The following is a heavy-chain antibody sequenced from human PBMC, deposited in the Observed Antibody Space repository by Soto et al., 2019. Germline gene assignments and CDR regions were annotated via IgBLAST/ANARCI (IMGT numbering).Heavy chain of an antibody. CDR3: ASLGYSYGYHFDY. Sequence: EVQLVESGGGLIQPGGSLRLSCAASGFTVSSNYMSWVRQAPGKGLEWVSVIYSGGSTYYADSVKGRFTISRDNSKNKLYLQMNSLRAEDTAVYYCASLGYSYGYHFDYWGQGTLVTVSS. CDR1: GFTVSSNY. V-gene: IGHV3-53*01. D-gene: IGHD5-18*01. J-gene: IGHJ4*02. CDR2: IYSGGST.